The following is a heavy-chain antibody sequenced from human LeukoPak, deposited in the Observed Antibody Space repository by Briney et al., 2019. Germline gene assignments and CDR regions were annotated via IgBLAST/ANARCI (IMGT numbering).Heavy chain of an antibody. CDR1: GGSLSGYY. J-gene: IGHJ5*02. V-gene: IGHV4-34*01. CDR2: INHSGST. CDR3: ARGPLGYCSSTSCSRQYNWFDP. D-gene: IGHD2-2*01. Sequence: SETLSLTCAVYGGSLSGYYWSWIRQPPGKGLEWIGEINHSGSTNYNPSLKSRVTISVDTSKNQFSLKLSSVTAADTAVYYCARGPLGYCSSTSCSRQYNWFDPWGQGTLVTVSS.